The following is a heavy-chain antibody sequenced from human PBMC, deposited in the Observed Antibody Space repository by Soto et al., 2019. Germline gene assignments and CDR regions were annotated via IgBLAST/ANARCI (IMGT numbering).Heavy chain of an antibody. CDR2: INHSGST. J-gene: IGHJ4*02. D-gene: IGHD5-18*01. Sequence: QVQLQQWGAGLLKPSETLSLTCAVYGGSFSGYYWRWIRQPPGKGLEWIGEINHSGSTNYNPSLKSRVTISVDTSKNQFSLKLSSVTAADTAVYYCARGEADTAMVGKDFDYWGQGTLVTVSS. CDR3: ARGEADTAMVGKDFDY. V-gene: IGHV4-34*01. CDR1: GGSFSGYY.